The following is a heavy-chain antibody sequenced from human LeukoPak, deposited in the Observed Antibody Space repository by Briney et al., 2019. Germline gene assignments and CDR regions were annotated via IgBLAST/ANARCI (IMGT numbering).Heavy chain of an antibody. D-gene: IGHD4-11*01. CDR2: IRYDGSNK. CDR3: AKGATVTTSAPGGEYYFDY. J-gene: IGHJ4*02. V-gene: IGHV3-30*02. CDR1: GFTFSSYG. Sequence: QPGGSLRLSCAASGFTFSSYGMHWVRQAPGKGLEWVAFIRYDGSNKYYADSVKGRFTISRDNSKNTLYLQMNSLRAEDTAVYYCAKGATVTTSAPGGEYYFDYWGQGTLVTVSS.